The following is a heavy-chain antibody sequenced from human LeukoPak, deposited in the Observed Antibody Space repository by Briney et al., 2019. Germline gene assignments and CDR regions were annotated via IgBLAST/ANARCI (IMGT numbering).Heavy chain of an antibody. Sequence: PGGSLRLSCAASGFTFSSYEMNWVRQAPGKGLEWISYISSSGTTKNYADSVKGRFTISRDNAKNSLYLQMDSLRAEDTAFYYCARXQXEMDVWGKGTTVTVSS. CDR1: GFTFSSYE. CDR3: ARXQXEMDV. D-gene: IGHD6-19*01. J-gene: IGHJ6*04. CDR2: ISSSGTTK. V-gene: IGHV3-48*03.